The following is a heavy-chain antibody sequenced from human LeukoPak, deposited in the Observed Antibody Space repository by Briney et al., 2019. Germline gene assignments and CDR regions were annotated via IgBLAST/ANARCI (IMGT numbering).Heavy chain of an antibody. Sequence: PSETLSLTCTVSGGSISSSSYYWSWIRQPPGKGLEWIGSIYYSGSTYYNPSLKSRVTISVDTSKNQFSLKLSSVTAADTAVYYCARVQSSGSLPLFDYWGQGTLVTVSS. V-gene: IGHV4-39*01. CDR2: IYYSGST. CDR3: ARVQSSGSLPLFDY. J-gene: IGHJ4*02. CDR1: GGSISSSSYY. D-gene: IGHD3-22*01.